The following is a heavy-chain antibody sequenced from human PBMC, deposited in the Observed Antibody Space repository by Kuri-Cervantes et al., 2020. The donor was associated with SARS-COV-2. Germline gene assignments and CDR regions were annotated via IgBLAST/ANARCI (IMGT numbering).Heavy chain of an antibody. J-gene: IGHJ4*02. V-gene: IGHV4-38-2*02. CDR1: GYSISSGYY. D-gene: IGHD3-22*01. CDR2: IYHSGST. CDR3: ARGGYLSGLFDN. Sequence: SETLSLTCTVSGYSISSGYYWGWIRQPPGKGLEWIGSIYHSGSTYYNPSLKSRVTISVDTSKNQFSLKLSSVTAADTAVYYCARGGYLSGLFDNWGQGTLVTVSS.